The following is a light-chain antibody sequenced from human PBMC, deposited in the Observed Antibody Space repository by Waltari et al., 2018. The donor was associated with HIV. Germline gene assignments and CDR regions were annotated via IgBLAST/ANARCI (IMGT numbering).Light chain of an antibody. Sequence: DIQMTQSLPSLSASVRDRVTITCRASQGISNQLAWYQQKPGKLPKLLIYAAATLQSGVPSRFSGSGSGTDFTLTISSLQPEDVATYYCQTYDSAPFTFGPGTKVDIK. V-gene: IGKV1-27*01. J-gene: IGKJ3*01. CDR3: QTYDSAPFT. CDR2: AAA. CDR1: QGISNQ.